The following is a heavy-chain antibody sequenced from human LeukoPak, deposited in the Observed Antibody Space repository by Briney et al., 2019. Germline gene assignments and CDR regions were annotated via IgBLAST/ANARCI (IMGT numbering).Heavy chain of an antibody. CDR2: ISSSSSTI. J-gene: IGHJ3*02. D-gene: IGHD6-13*01. CDR3: AKSEGSSYYDAFDI. Sequence: GGSLRLSCAASGFTFSSYSMNWVRQAPGKGLEWVSYISSSSSTIYYADSVKGRFTISRDNSKNTLYLQMNSLRAEDTAVYYCAKSEGSSYYDAFDIWGQGTMVTVSS. V-gene: IGHV3-48*01. CDR1: GFTFSSYS.